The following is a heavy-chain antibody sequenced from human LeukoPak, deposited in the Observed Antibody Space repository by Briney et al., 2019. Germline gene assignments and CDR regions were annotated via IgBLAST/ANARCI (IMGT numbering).Heavy chain of an antibody. Sequence: ASVKVSCMASGYTPTGYYMHWVRQAPRQGLEWMGWINPNSGGTNSAQKLQGRVTMTRDTSIRTAYMEVSRLRSDDTAVYYCARANGSGWYNYWGQGTLVTVSS. CDR1: GYTPTGYY. D-gene: IGHD6-19*01. CDR3: ARANGSGWYNY. J-gene: IGHJ4*02. V-gene: IGHV1-2*02. CDR2: INPNSGGT.